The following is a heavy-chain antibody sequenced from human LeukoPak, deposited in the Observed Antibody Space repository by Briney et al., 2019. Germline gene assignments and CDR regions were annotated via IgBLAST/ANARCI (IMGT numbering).Heavy chain of an antibody. CDR2: INHSGST. D-gene: IGHD5-18*01. V-gene: IGHV4-34*01. Sequence: SETLSLTCAVYGGSFSGYYWSWIRQPPGKGLEWIGEINHSGSTNYIPSLKSRVTISVDTSKNQFSLKLSSVTAADTAVYYCASQRGGVYSYGFSNYFDYWGQGTLVTVSS. CDR3: ASQRGGVYSYGFSNYFDY. J-gene: IGHJ4*02. CDR1: GGSFSGYY.